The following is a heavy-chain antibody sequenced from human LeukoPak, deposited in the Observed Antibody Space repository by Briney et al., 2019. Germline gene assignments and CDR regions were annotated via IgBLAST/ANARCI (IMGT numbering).Heavy chain of an antibody. CDR2: ISGSGGST. V-gene: IGHV3-23*01. CDR3: AGCTRYGDYVCY. CDR1: GFTFSSYA. D-gene: IGHD4-17*01. Sequence: GGSLRLSCAASGFTFSSYAMSWVRQAPGKGLEWVSAISGSGGSTYYADSVKDRFTISRDNSKNTLYLQMNSLRAEDTAVYYCAGCTRYGDYVCYWGQGTLVTVSS. J-gene: IGHJ4*02.